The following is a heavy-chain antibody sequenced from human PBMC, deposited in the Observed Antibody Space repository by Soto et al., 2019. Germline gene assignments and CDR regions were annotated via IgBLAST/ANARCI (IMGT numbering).Heavy chain of an antibody. Sequence: ASVKVSCKASGYTFTSYYMHWVRQAPGQGLEWMGIINPSGGSTSYAQKFQGRVTMTRDTSTSTVYMELSSLRSEDTAVYYCARGIVVVPAAQFGWFDPWGQGTLVTVSS. J-gene: IGHJ5*02. D-gene: IGHD2-2*01. CDR2: INPSGGST. CDR1: GYTFTSYY. CDR3: ARGIVVVPAAQFGWFDP. V-gene: IGHV1-46*03.